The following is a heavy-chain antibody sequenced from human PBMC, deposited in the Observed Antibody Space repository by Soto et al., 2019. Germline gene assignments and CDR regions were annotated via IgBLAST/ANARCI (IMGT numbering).Heavy chain of an antibody. J-gene: IGHJ4*02. Sequence: VQLVESGGGMVQPGRSLRLSCAASGFTFSDYAMHWVRQAPGKGLEWVAVVSHDGRNTHYSDSVKGRFTISRDSTKNTVSLEMTSLRAEDTAVYYCAKGGRQWLVTFDFNYWGQGALVTVSS. D-gene: IGHD6-19*01. CDR1: GFTFSDYA. CDR3: AKGGRQWLVTFDFNY. V-gene: IGHV3-30*18. CDR2: VSHDGRNT.